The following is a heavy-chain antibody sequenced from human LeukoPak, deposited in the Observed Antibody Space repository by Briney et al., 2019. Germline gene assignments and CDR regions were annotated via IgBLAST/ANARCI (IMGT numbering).Heavy chain of an antibody. CDR2: IYYSGST. CDR1: GGSISSYY. Sequence: SETLSLTCTISGGSISSYYWNWIRQPPGKGLEWIGYIYYSGSTNYNPSLKSRVTISVDTSKNQFSLKLSSVTAADTAVYYCARGGWYPESFQHWGQGALVTVSS. V-gene: IGHV4-59*01. CDR3: ARGGWYPESFQH. J-gene: IGHJ1*01. D-gene: IGHD6-19*01.